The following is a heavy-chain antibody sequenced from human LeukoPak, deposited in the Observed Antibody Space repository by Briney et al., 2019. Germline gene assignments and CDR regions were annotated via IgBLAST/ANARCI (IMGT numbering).Heavy chain of an antibody. CDR3: AKDRWRDGSSSFDN. V-gene: IGHV1-18*01. CDR2: ISTYNGNS. CDR1: GGTFRSYA. J-gene: IGHJ4*02. D-gene: IGHD6-6*01. Sequence: ASVKVSCKASGGTFRSYAISWVRQAPGQGLEWMGWISTYNGNSNYAQKLQGRVTMTTDTSTSTAYMELRSLRSDDTAMYYCAKDRWRDGSSSFDNWGQGTLVTVSS.